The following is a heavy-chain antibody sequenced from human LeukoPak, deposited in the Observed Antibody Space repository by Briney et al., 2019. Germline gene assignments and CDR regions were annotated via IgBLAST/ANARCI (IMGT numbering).Heavy chain of an antibody. V-gene: IGHV4-30-4*01. CDR2: IYYSGST. Sequence: SETLSLTCTVSGGSISSGDYYWSWIRQPPGKGLEWIGYIYYSGSTYYNPSLKSRVTISVDTSKNQYSLKLSSVTAADTAVYYCARTLSYYYDSSGYYRYFDYWGQGTLVTVSS. CDR3: ARTLSYYYDSSGYYRYFDY. J-gene: IGHJ4*02. D-gene: IGHD3-22*01. CDR1: GGSISSGDYY.